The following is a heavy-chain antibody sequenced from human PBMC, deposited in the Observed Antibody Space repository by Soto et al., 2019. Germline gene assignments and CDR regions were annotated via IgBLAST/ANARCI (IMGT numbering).Heavy chain of an antibody. D-gene: IGHD7-27*01. CDR2: IIPIFATA. CDR3: ARPPSHYSYYGMDV. V-gene: IGHV1-69*12. J-gene: IGHJ6*02. Sequence: QVQLVQSGAEVKKPGSSVKVSCKASGGTFSSYAISWVRQAPGQGLEWMGGIIPIFATADYAQKCQGRVTLTADESTSTAYMDLSSLRSEDTAVYYCARPPSHYSYYGMDVWGQGTTVTVSS. CDR1: GGTFSSYA.